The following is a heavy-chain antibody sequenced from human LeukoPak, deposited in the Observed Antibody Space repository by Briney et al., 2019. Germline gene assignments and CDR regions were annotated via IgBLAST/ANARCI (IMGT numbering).Heavy chain of an antibody. V-gene: IGHV3-30-3*01. Sequence: GGSLRLSCAASGFTFSSYAMHWVRQAPGKGLEWVAVISDDESIKYYADSVKGRFTVSRDNSKNTLSLQMNTLRVDDTAVYYCARDGYSSGPYYFDCWGRGTLVTVSS. CDR3: ARDGYSSGPYYFDC. CDR1: GFTFSSYA. D-gene: IGHD6-19*01. J-gene: IGHJ4*02. CDR2: ISDDESIK.